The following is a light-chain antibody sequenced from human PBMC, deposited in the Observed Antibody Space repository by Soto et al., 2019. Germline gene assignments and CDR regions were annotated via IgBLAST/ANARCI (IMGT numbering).Light chain of an antibody. Sequence: EIVLTQSPGTLSLCPGERATLSCRASQSVSSTYLAWYQQKPGQAPRLLIYGASSRATGIPDRFSGSGSGTDFTLTISRLEPEDFAVDYCQQYGSSPPITFGQGTRLEIK. CDR2: GAS. V-gene: IGKV3-20*01. CDR3: QQYGSSPPIT. J-gene: IGKJ5*01. CDR1: QSVSSTY.